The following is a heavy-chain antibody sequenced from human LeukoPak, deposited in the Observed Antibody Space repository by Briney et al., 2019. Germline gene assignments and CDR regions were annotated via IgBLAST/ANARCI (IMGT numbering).Heavy chain of an antibody. D-gene: IGHD4-17*01. J-gene: IGHJ4*02. CDR1: GFTFSSYS. Sequence: PGGSLRLSCAASGFTFSSYSMNWVRQAPGKGLEWVSYISSSSSTTYYADSVNGRFTISRDNSKNTLYLQMNSLRAEDTAVYYCARSADYGDYPFDYWGQGTLVTVSS. V-gene: IGHV3-48*01. CDR3: ARSADYGDYPFDY. CDR2: ISSSSSTT.